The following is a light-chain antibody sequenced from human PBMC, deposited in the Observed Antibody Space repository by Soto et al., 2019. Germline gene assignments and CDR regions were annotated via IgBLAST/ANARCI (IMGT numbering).Light chain of an antibody. CDR3: QTWGTGIRV. CDR2: LSSDGSH. CDR1: SGHSSYA. Sequence: QSVLTQSPSASASLGASVKLTCTVSSGHSSYAIAWHQQQPEKGPRYLMKLSSDGSHSKGDGIPDRFSGSSSGAERYLTISSLQSEDEADYYCQTWGTGIRVFGGGTKLTVL. V-gene: IGLV4-69*01. J-gene: IGLJ3*02.